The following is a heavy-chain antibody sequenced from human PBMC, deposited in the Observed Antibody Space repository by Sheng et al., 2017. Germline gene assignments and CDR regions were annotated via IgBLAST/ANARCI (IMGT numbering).Heavy chain of an antibody. CDR2: INPNSGGT. Sequence: QVQLVQSGAEMKKPGASVKVSCKASGYTFTGYYMHWVRQAPGQGLEWMGRINPNSGGTNYAQKFQGRVTMTRDTSISTAYMELSRLRSDDTAVYYCARETQGGVVRNYYYYYMDVWGKGTTVTVSS. D-gene: IGHD3-3*01. V-gene: IGHV1-2*06. J-gene: IGHJ6*03. CDR1: GYTFTGYY. CDR3: ARETQGGVVRNYYYYYMDV.